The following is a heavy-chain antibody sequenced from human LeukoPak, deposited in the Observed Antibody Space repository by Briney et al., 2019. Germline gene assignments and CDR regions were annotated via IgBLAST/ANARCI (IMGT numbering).Heavy chain of an antibody. V-gene: IGHV1-69*13. CDR3: ARDGVPGIAAAGTPDY. J-gene: IGHJ4*02. CDR2: IIPIFGTA. CDR1: GGTFSSYA. D-gene: IGHD6-13*01. Sequence: SVKVSCKASGGTFSSYAISWVRQAPGQGLEWMGGIIPIFGTANYAQKFQGRVTITADESTSTAYMELSSLRSDDTAVYYCARDGVPGIAAAGTPDYWGQGTLVTVSS.